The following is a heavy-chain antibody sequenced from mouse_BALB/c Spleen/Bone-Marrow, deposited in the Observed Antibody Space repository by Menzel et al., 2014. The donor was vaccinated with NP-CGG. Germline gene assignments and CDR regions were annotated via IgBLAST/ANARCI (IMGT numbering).Heavy chain of an antibody. CDR2: IISGSNTI. V-gene: IGHV5-17*02. D-gene: IGHD2-14*01. CDR3: ARSRYDVGWFAY. J-gene: IGHJ3*01. Sequence: EVKLVESGGDLVQPGGSRKLSCAASGVTFSAFGMHWVRQAPERGLEWVAYIISGSNTIYYSDKVKGRFTISRDNPKNTPFLQMTSLRSEDTAMYYCARSRYDVGWFAYWGQGTLVTVSA. CDR1: GVTFSAFG.